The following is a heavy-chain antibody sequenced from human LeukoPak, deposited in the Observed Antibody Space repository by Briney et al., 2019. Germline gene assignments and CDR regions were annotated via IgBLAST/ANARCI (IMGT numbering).Heavy chain of an antibody. CDR3: ARVQGWAAMGPFDY. V-gene: IGHV4-38-2*01. Sequence: SETLSLTCAVYDGSLSGHYWSWIRQPPGKGLEWIGSMYHSGSTYDNPSLQSRVTISVDTSKNQFSLKLSSVTAADTAVYYCARVQGWAAMGPFDYWGQGTLVTVSS. J-gene: IGHJ4*02. D-gene: IGHD5-18*01. CDR1: DGSLSGHY. CDR2: MYHSGST.